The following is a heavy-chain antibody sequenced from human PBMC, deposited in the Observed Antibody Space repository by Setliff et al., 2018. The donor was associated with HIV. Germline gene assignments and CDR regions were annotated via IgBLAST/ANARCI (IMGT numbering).Heavy chain of an antibody. J-gene: IGHJ6*03. CDR2: IYYSGST. CDR1: GGSISSHY. CDR3: ARGYPGIAVAGLTYYYYYYMDV. Sequence: SETLSLTCTVSGGSISSHYWSWIRQPPGKGLEWIGYIYYSGSTNYNPSLKSRVTVSVDTSKNQFSLKLSSVTAADTAVYFCARGYPGIAVAGLTYYYYYYMDVWGKGTTVTVSS. D-gene: IGHD6-19*01. V-gene: IGHV4-59*11.